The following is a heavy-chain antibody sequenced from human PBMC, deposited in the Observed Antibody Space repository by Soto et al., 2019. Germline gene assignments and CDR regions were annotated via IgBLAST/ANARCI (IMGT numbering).Heavy chain of an antibody. D-gene: IGHD1-1*01. V-gene: IGHV4-4*02. J-gene: IGHJ6*02. CDR3: AHQTISYTLDV. Sequence: QVQLQESGPGLVKPSGTLSLTCAVSGGSIRGHYWWSWVRQTPGKGLEWIGETYHGGATYYNPSLKSRVTSSTDEAKNQVSLKLNFVTAADTAVYYCAHQTISYTLDVWGQGTTVTVSS. CDR1: GGSIRGHYW. CDR2: TYHGGAT.